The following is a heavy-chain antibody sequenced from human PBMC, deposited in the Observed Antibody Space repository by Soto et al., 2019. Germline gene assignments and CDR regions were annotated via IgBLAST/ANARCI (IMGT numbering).Heavy chain of an antibody. D-gene: IGHD2-15*01. J-gene: IGHJ4*02. CDR1: GVTFSSYA. CDR3: ATPGYCSGGSCQYYFDY. Sequence: GGSLRLSCAASGVTFSSYAMSWVRQAPGKGLEWVSAISGSGGSTYYADSVKGRFTISRDNSKNTLYLQMNSLRAEDTAVYYCATPGYCSGGSCQYYFDYWGQGTLVTVSS. V-gene: IGHV3-23*01. CDR2: ISGSGGST.